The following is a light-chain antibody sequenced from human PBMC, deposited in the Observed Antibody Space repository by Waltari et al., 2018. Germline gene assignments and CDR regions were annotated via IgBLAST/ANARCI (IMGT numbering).Light chain of an antibody. CDR3: QQYNSAPYS. CDR2: KAS. J-gene: IGKJ2*03. CDR1: QGISSW. Sequence: DIQMTQSPSSLSASVGDRVTITCRASQGISSWLAWYHQKPGKAPKLLIYKASSLQSGVPSRFSGSGSGTDFTLTISSLQPDDFATFYCQQYNSAPYSFGQGTKVEIK. V-gene: IGKV1-5*03.